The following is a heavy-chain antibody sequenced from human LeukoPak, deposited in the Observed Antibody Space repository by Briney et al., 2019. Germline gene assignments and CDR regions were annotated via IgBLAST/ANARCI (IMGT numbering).Heavy chain of an antibody. CDR2: LSGTGGST. J-gene: IGHJ4*02. CDR1: GFTFSSYA. Sequence: GGSLRLSCAASGFTFSSYAMSWVRQAPGKGLEWVSALSGTGGSTYYADSVKGRFTISRDNSRNTLYLQMNSLRVEDTAVYYCAKKGLASAGRPPYFDYWGQGALVTVSS. D-gene: IGHD6-13*01. V-gene: IGHV3-23*01. CDR3: AKKGLASAGRPPYFDY.